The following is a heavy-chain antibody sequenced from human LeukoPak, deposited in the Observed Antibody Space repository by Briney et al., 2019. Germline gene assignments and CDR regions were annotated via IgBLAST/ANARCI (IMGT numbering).Heavy chain of an antibody. CDR2: MYHSGST. Sequence: SETLSLTCTVSGGSITGGGYYWSWIRQPPGKGLEWIGYMYHSGSTYYNPSLESRVTISVDRSKNQFSLKLSSVTAADTGTYYCVRQGANSGYYLFDYWGPGHLVIVSS. CDR1: GGSITGGGYY. J-gene: IGHJ4*02. CDR3: VRQGANSGYYLFDY. D-gene: IGHD3-22*01. V-gene: IGHV4-30-2*01.